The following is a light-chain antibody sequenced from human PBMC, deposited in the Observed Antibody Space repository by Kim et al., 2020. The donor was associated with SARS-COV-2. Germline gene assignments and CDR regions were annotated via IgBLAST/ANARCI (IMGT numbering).Light chain of an antibody. V-gene: IGKV3-15*01. CDR2: ATS. J-gene: IGKJ4*01. CDR1: QSVGTS. Sequence: VSPGESAALSCRASQSVGTSLAWYQQRPGQAPRLLIYATSTRATGIPAGFSGSGSGTEFTLTISSLQSEDFAVYYCQQFNNWPLTFGGGTKVDIK. CDR3: QQFNNWPLT.